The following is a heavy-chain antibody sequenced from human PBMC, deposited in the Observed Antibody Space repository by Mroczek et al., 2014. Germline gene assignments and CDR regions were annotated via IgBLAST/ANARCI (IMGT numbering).Heavy chain of an antibody. CDR1: GGSSSGYY. D-gene: IGHD3-22*01. J-gene: IGHJ4*02. CDR3: ARGKTTRTRMYYYDSSGYYFDY. V-gene: IGHV4-34*01. CDR2: INHSGST. Sequence: QVQLQQWGAGLLKPSETLSLTCAVYGGSSSGYYWSWIRQPPGKGLEWIGEINHSGSTNYNPSLKSRVTISVDTSKNQFSLKLSSVTAADTAVYYCARGKTTRTRMYYYDSSGYYFDYWGQGTLVTVSS.